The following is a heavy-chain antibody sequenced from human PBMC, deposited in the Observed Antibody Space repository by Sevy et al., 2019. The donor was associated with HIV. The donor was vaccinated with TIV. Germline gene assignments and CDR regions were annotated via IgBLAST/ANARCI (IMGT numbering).Heavy chain of an antibody. V-gene: IGHV4-59*13. CDR2: FYYSGGT. D-gene: IGHD3-22*01. Sequence: SETLSLTCTVSGASINSDYWSWIRQPPGKGLEWIGNFYYSGGTNYNPSLKSRVTISVDTSKNQFSLRLSSVTAADTAVYYCARTHYSNNCAYQGPWSKCRNYSYYMDVRGKGTTVTVSS. CDR1: GASINSDY. CDR3: ARTHYSNNCAYQGPWSKCRNYSYYMDV. J-gene: IGHJ6*03.